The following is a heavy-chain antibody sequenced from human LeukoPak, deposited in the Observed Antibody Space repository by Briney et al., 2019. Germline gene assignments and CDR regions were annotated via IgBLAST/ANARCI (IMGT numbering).Heavy chain of an antibody. J-gene: IGHJ4*02. V-gene: IGHV1-18*01. D-gene: IGHD6-13*01. Sequence: ASVKVSCKASGYTFATYGFCWLRQAPGHGLEWMGWISANTGKTDYAQRYQGRVTLTTDTSASTAYMELMSLRPDDTAVYYCAKVAGDRMDYWGQGTLVTVSS. CDR1: GYTFATYG. CDR3: AKVAGDRMDY. CDR2: ISANTGKT.